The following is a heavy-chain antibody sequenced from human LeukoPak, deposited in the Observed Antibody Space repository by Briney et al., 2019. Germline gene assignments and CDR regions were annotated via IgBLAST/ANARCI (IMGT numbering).Heavy chain of an antibody. CDR1: GGSISSSSYY. Sequence: SETLSLTCTVSGGSISSSSYYWGWIRQPPGKGLEWIGSIYYSGSTYYNPSLKSRVTISVDTSKNQFSLKLSSVTAADTAVYYCARLPQWLEAFDIWGQGTIVTVSS. V-gene: IGHV4-39*01. D-gene: IGHD6-19*01. J-gene: IGHJ3*02. CDR2: IYYSGST. CDR3: ARLPQWLEAFDI.